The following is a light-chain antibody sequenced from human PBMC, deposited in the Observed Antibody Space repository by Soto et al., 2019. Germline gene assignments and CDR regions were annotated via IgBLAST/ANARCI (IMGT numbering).Light chain of an antibody. Sequence: QSALTQPASVSGSPGQSITFSCTGIRSDVGGYHYVSWYQHLPGKAPKLIIYEVSHRPSGVSYRFSGSKSDNTASLTISGLQAEDEGDYYCSSYTSSSTVTYVFGTGTKLTVL. V-gene: IGLV2-14*01. CDR3: SSYTSSSTVTYV. CDR1: RSDVGGYHY. CDR2: EVS. J-gene: IGLJ1*01.